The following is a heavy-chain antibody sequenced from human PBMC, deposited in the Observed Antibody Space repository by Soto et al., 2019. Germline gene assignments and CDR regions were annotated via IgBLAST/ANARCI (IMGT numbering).Heavy chain of an antibody. Sequence: SETLSLTCTVSGGSISSSSYYWGWIRQPPGKGLEWIGSIYYSGSTYYNPSLKSRVTISVDTSKNQFSLKLSSVTAADTAVYYCARQYNTRWNNWSYVPPGHWFDPWGQGTLVTVSS. CDR3: ARQYNTRWNNWSYVPPGHWFDP. CDR2: IYYSGST. J-gene: IGHJ5*02. V-gene: IGHV4-39*01. CDR1: GGSISSSSYY. D-gene: IGHD1-7*01.